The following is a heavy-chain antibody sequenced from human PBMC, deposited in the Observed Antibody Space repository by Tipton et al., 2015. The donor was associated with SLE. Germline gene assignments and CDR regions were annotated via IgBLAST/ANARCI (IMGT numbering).Heavy chain of an antibody. CDR2: IYYSGST. V-gene: IGHV4-39*07. J-gene: IGHJ4*02. Sequence: TLSLTCTVSGGSISSSSYYWGWIRQPPGKGLEWIGSIYYSGSTYYSPSLKSRVTISVDTSKNQFSLKLSSVTAADTAVYYCTTARTGCSRNSCYLDNWGRGTLVTVSS. D-gene: IGHD2-2*01. CDR3: TTARTGCSRNSCYLDN. CDR1: GGSISSSSYY.